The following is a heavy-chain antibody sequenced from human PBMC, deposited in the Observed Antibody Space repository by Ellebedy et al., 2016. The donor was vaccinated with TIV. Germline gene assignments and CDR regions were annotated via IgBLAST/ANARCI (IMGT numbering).Heavy chain of an antibody. V-gene: IGHV3-30*03. J-gene: IGHJ4*02. CDR2: ISYDGSNK. CDR3: ARHSMVRGANTPHDY. CDR1: GFTFSSYG. D-gene: IGHD3-10*01. Sequence: GESLKISCAASGFTFSSYGMHWVRQAPGKGLEWVAVISYDGSNKYYADSVKGRFTISRDNSKNTLYLQMNSLRAEDTAVYYCARHSMVRGANTPHDYWGQGTLVTVSS.